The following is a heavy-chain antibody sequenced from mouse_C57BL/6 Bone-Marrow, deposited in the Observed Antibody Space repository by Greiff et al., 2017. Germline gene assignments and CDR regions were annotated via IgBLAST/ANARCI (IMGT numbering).Heavy chain of an antibody. D-gene: IGHD1-1*01. CDR3: TTLYYYGSSSWFAY. Sequence: EVQLQQSGTVLARPGASVKMSCKTSGYTFTSYWMHWVKQRPGQGLEWIGAIYPGNSDTSYNQKFKGKAKLTAITSASTSYMELSSLTNEDSAVYYCTTLYYYGSSSWFAYWGQGTLVTVSA. CDR1: GYTFTSYW. CDR2: IYPGNSDT. J-gene: IGHJ3*01. V-gene: IGHV1-5*01.